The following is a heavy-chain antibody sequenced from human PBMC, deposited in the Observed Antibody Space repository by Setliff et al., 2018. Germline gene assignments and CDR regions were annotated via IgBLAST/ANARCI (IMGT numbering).Heavy chain of an antibody. CDR3: AREVGTSTSSDAFDV. Sequence: SETLSLTCTVSGGSISSGDYYWSWIRQPPGKGLEWIGYIYSSGSTYYNPSLKSRVSISVDTSKNQFSLKLTSVTAADTAVYYCAREVGTSTSSDAFDVWGQGMMVTVSS. CDR1: GGSISSGDYY. V-gene: IGHV4-30-4*08. J-gene: IGHJ3*01. CDR2: IYSSGST. D-gene: IGHD1-26*01.